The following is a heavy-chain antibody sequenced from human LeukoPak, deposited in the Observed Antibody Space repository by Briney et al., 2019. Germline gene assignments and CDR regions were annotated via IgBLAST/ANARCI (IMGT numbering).Heavy chain of an antibody. J-gene: IGHJ4*02. CDR1: GFTFSSYA. CDR3: AKGAYCKNDVCSSTFDQ. V-gene: IGHV3-23*01. Sequence: PGGSLRLSCAASGFTFSSYAMSWVRQAPGKGLEWVSAVSGSGFRTEYADSVKGRFTISRDNLKNTLYLQMNSLRAEDTALYYCAKGAYCKNDVCSSTFDQWGQGTLVTVSS. CDR2: VSGSGFRT. D-gene: IGHD2-21*01.